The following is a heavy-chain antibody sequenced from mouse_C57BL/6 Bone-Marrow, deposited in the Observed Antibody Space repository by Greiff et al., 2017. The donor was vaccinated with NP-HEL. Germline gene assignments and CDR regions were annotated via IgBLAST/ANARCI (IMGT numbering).Heavy chain of an antibody. J-gene: IGHJ2*01. V-gene: IGHV14-1*01. CDR1: GFNIKDYY. CDR3: TIRRYYGSSFFDY. D-gene: IGHD1-1*01. CDR2: IDPEDGDP. Sequence: VQLTQSGAELVRPGASVTLSCTASGFNIKDYYMNWVKQRPEQGLEWIGRIDPEDGDPESAPKFQGKATMTADTSSNTASLHLIILTSEYTAVYYGTIRRYYGSSFFDYWGQGTTLTVSS.